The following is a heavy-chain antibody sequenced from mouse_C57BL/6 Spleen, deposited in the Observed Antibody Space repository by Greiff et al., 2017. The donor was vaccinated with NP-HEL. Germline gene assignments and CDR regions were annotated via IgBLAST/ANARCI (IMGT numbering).Heavy chain of an antibody. CDR1: GYTFTSYW. D-gene: IGHD1-1*01. J-gene: IGHJ1*03. CDR2: IHPNSGST. Sequence: QVQLQQPGAELVKPGASVKLSCKASGYTFTSYWMHWVKQRPGQGLEWIGMIHPNSGSTNYNEKFKSKATLTVDKSSSTAYMQLSSLTSEDSAVYYCARLGYGSDWYFDVWGTGTTVTVSS. V-gene: IGHV1-64*01. CDR3: ARLGYGSDWYFDV.